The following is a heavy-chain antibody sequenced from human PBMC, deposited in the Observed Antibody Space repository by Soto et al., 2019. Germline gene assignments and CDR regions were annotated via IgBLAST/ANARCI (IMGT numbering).Heavy chain of an antibody. Sequence: QVQLVQSGAEVKKPGASVKVSCKASGYTFTSFHISWVRQAPGQGLEWMGWISAYNGNTNYAQNLQGRVTMTTDTFTSTAYMALRSLRSDDTAMYSCARDSPPVASWGQGTLVTVSS. CDR2: ISAYNGNT. D-gene: IGHD2-15*01. CDR3: ARDSPPVAS. J-gene: IGHJ5*02. CDR1: GYTFTSFH. V-gene: IGHV1-18*01.